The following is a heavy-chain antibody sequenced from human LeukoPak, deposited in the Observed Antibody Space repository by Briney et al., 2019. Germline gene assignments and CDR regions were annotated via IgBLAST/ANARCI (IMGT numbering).Heavy chain of an antibody. J-gene: IGHJ4*02. D-gene: IGHD3-10*01. V-gene: IGHV3-48*03. CDR3: ARDGGSGILD. CDR1: GFTFSSYE. CDR2: ISSNGSLI. Sequence: GGSLRLSCAASGFTFSSYEMNWVRQAPGKGLEWVSYISSNGSLIFYADSVKGRFTISRDNAKNSLSLLMNSLRAEDTAVYYCARDGGSGILDWGQGTLVTVSS.